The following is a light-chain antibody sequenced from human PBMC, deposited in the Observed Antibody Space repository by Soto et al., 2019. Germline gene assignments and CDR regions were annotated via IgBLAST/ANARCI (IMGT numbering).Light chain of an antibody. J-gene: IGLJ3*02. CDR3: GTWDDSLSGWV. CDR1: SSNIANNL. Sequence: QSVLTQPPSVSAAPGQKVTISCSGSSSNIANNLVSWYQQLPGTAPQLLIYDNNKRPSGIPDRFSGSKSGTSATLAITGLLTGDEADYYCGTWDDSLSGWVFGGGTKVTVL. V-gene: IGLV1-51*01. CDR2: DNN.